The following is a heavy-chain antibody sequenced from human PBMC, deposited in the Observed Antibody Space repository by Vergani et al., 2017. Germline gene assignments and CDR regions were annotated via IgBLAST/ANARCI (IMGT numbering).Heavy chain of an antibody. Sequence: QVQVVQSGAEVKKSEASVKVSCKTSGYIFSNYYMHWVRQAPGQGLEWMGIINPSGGHTNYAQKFQGRVTMIRNTSTSTVYMELSSLRSEDTAVYYCAISPRGQLLHGPDYYYYYMDVWGKGTTVTVSS. V-gene: IGHV1-46*01. CDR3: AISPRGQLLHGPDYYYYYMDV. D-gene: IGHD2-2*01. CDR1: GYIFSNYY. CDR2: INPSGGHT. J-gene: IGHJ6*03.